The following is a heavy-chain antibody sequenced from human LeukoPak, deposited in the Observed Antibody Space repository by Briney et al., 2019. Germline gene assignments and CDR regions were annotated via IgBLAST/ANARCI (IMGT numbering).Heavy chain of an antibody. Sequence: SETLSLTCTVSGGSISTYYWSWIRQPPGKGLEWIGYIYYSGSTNYNPSLKSRVTISVDTSKNQFSLKLSSVTAADTAVYYCAGGPGGIAAGDYWGQGTLVTVSS. D-gene: IGHD6-13*01. CDR3: AGGPGGIAAGDY. CDR2: IYYSGST. V-gene: IGHV4-59*01. J-gene: IGHJ4*02. CDR1: GGSISTYY.